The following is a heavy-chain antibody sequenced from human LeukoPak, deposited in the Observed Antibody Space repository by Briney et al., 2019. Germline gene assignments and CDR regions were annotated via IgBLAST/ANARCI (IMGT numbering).Heavy chain of an antibody. Sequence: GGSLRLSCAASGFTFSSYAMSWVRQAPGKGLEWVSAINGSGGSTYYADSVKGRFTISRDNSKNTLYLQMNSLRAEDTAVYYCAKDHYGDYANWFDPWGQGTLVTVSS. CDR1: GFTFSSYA. D-gene: IGHD4-17*01. CDR2: INGSGGST. V-gene: IGHV3-23*01. CDR3: AKDHYGDYANWFDP. J-gene: IGHJ5*02.